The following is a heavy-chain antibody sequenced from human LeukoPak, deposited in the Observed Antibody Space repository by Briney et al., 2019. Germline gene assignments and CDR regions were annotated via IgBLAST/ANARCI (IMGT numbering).Heavy chain of an antibody. V-gene: IGHV1-18*01. J-gene: IGHJ4*02. CDR2: ISAYNGNT. CDR1: GYTFTSYG. CDR3: ARVEYYYDSSGMYPYYFDY. Sequence: ASVKVSCKASGYTFTSYGISWGRQAPGQGLEWVGCISAYNGNTDYAQKLQGRVTMTTDTSTSTAYMELRSLRSDDTAVYYCARVEYYYDSSGMYPYYFDYWGQGTLVTVSS. D-gene: IGHD3-22*01.